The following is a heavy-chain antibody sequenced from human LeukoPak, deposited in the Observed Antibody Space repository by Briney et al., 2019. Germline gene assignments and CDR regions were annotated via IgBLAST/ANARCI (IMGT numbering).Heavy chain of an antibody. Sequence: PSETLSLTCTVSGDSINSYYWTWIRQAPGKGLEWIGYIYYNGDTHYNPSLNSRLSMSVDTPNKQFSLNLRSVTAADTAVYYCVRGPYGSSISNWFDPWGQGLLVTVSS. J-gene: IGHJ5*02. CDR1: GDSINSYY. CDR2: IYYNGDT. D-gene: IGHD3-10*01. CDR3: VRGPYGSSISNWFDP. V-gene: IGHV4-59*01.